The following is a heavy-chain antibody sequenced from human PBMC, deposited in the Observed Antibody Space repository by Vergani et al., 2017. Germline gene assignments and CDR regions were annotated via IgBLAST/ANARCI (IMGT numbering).Heavy chain of an antibody. CDR2: INPNSGGT. J-gene: IGHJ6*02. Sequence: QVQLVQSGAEVKKPGASVKVSCKASGYTFTGYYMHWVRQAPGQGLEWMGWINPNSGGTNYAQKFQGRVTMTRDTSISTAYMELSRLRSDDTAVYYCARDQLDYGDNSLSESYYYYGMDVWGQGTTVTVSS. CDR3: ARDQLDYGDNSLSESYYYYGMDV. V-gene: IGHV1-2*02. CDR1: GYTFTGYY. D-gene: IGHD4-23*01.